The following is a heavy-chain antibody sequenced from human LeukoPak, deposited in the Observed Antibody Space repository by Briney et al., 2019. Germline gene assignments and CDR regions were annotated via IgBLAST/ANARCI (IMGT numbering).Heavy chain of an antibody. D-gene: IGHD1-14*01. CDR3: ARNPRVNRDSDY. V-gene: IGHV4-39*01. CDR2: IYYSGST. Sequence: ASETLSLTCTVSGGSISSSSYYWGWIRQPPGKGLEWIGSIYYSGSTYYNPSLKSRVAISVDTSKNQFSLKLSSVTAADTAVYYCARNPRVNRDSDYWGQGTLVTVSS. CDR1: GGSISSSSYY. J-gene: IGHJ4*02.